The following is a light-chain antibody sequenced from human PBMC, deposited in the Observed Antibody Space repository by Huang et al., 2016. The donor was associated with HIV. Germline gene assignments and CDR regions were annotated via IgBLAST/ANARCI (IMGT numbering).Light chain of an antibody. J-gene: IGKJ1*01. CDR2: GAS. CDR3: QQYGSSVGT. V-gene: IGKV3-20*01. CDR1: QSVSSSY. Sequence: EIVLTQSPGTLSLSPGERATLSCRASQSVSSSYLAWYQQKPGQAPRLLSSGASSRATGIPDRFSGSGSGTDFTLTISRLEPEDFAVYYCQQYGSSVGTFGQGTKVEIK.